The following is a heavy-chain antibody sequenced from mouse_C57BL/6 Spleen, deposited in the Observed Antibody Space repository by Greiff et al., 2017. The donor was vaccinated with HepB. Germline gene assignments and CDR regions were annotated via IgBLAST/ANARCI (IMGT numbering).Heavy chain of an antibody. CDR1: GYTFTSYW. CDR3: ARDGSSYGYFDV. D-gene: IGHD1-1*01. V-gene: IGHV1-50*01. J-gene: IGHJ1*03. CDR2: IDPSDSYT. Sequence: VKLQQPGAELVKPGASVKLSCKASGYTFTSYWMQWVKQRPGQGLEWIGEIDPSDSYTNYNQKFKGKATLTVDTSSSTAYMQLSSLTSEDSAVYYCARDGSSYGYFDVWGTGTTVTVSS.